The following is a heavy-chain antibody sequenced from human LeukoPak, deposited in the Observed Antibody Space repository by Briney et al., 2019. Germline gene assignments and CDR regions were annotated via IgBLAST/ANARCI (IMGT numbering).Heavy chain of an antibody. CDR2: IIPILGIA. CDR3: ARDPEMNWFDP. J-gene: IGHJ5*02. V-gene: IGHV1-69*04. CDR1: GYTFTSYA. Sequence: SVKVSCKASGYTFTSYAMNWVRQAPGQGLEWMGRIIPILGIANYAQKFQGRVTITADKSTSTAYMELSSLRSEDTAVYYCARDPEMNWFDPWGQGTLVTVSS.